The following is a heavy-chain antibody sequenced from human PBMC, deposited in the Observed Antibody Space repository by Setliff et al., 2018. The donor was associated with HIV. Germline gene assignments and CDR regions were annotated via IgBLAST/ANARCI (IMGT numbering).Heavy chain of an antibody. J-gene: IGHJ2*01. CDR2: IIPIFGTT. CDR3: ARGRRSDYYDSNGYLYYDFDL. V-gene: IGHV1-69*05. CDR1: GGTFSSYG. Sequence: GASVKVSCKTSGGTFSSYGVSWVRQAPGQGLQWMGGIIPIFGTTDYTQRFQGRVTITTDEPATTVYMELSSLRSDDTAVYYCARGRRSDYYDSNGYLYYDFDLWGRGTLVTVSS. D-gene: IGHD3-22*01.